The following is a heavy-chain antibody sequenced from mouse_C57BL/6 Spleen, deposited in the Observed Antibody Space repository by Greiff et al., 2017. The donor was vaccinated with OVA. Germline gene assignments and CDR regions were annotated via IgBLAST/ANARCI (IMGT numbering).Heavy chain of an antibody. CDR3: ASCDEGYAMDY. V-gene: IGHV5-15*01. Sequence: DVKLVESGGGLVQPGGSLTLSCAASGFTFSDYGMAWVRQAPRKGPEWVAFISNLAYSIYYEETVTGRFTIARENAKNTLYLEMSSLRSEDTAMYYCASCDEGYAMDYWGQGTSVTVSS. D-gene: IGHD2-13*01. CDR2: ISNLAYSI. CDR1: GFTFSDYG. J-gene: IGHJ4*01.